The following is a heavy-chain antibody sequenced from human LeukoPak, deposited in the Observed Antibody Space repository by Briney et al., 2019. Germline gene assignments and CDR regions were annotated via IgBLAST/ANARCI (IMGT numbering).Heavy chain of an antibody. CDR3: ARELRSYGGPYNWFDP. CDR2: IYYSGST. D-gene: IGHD5-18*01. CDR1: GGSISSGGYY. J-gene: IGHJ5*02. V-gene: IGHV4-31*03. Sequence: PSETLSLTCTVSGGSISSGGYYWSWIRQHPGKGMEWIGYIYYSGSTYYNPSLKSRVTISVDTSKNQFSLKLSSETAADTAVYYCARELRSYGGPYNWFDPWGQGTLVTVSS.